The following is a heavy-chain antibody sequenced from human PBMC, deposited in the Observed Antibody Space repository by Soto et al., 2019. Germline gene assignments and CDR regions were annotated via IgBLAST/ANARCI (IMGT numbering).Heavy chain of an antibody. J-gene: IGHJ4*02. V-gene: IGHV3-33*01. CDR3: ARESPAYDSSGYYYVPDY. D-gene: IGHD3-22*01. CDR1: GFTFSSYG. Sequence: QVQLVESGGGVVQPGRSLRLSCAAPGFTFSSYGMHWVRQAPGKGLEWVAVIWYDGSNKYYADSVKGRFTISRDNSKNTLYLQMNSLRAEVTAVYCCARESPAYDSSGYYYVPDYWGQGTLVTVTS. CDR2: IWYDGSNK.